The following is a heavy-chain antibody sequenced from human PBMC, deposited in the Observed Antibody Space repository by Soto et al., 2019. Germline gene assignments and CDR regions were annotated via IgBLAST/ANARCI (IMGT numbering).Heavy chain of an antibody. Sequence: ASVKVSCKASGGTFSSYAISWVRQAPGQGLEWMGGIIPFFGTAKYAQKFQDRVTIIADKSTSTAYMELSSLRSEDTAVHYCARVEDDYGDYEFDYWGQGTLVTVSS. J-gene: IGHJ4*02. D-gene: IGHD4-17*01. CDR2: IIPFFGTA. CDR3: ARVEDDYGDYEFDY. CDR1: GGTFSSYA. V-gene: IGHV1-69*06.